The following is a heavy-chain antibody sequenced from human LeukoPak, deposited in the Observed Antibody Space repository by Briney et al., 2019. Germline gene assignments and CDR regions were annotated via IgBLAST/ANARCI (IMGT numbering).Heavy chain of an antibody. CDR3: AKDGKSSSWSHDY. D-gene: IGHD6-13*01. J-gene: IGHJ4*02. Sequence: VGSLSLSCAASGFTFSSYAMSWVRQAPGKGLEWVSAISGSGGSTYYADSVKGRFTISRDNSKNTLYLQMNSLRAEDTAVYYCAKDGKSSSWSHDYWGQGTLVTVSS. CDR2: ISGSGGST. V-gene: IGHV3-23*01. CDR1: GFTFSSYA.